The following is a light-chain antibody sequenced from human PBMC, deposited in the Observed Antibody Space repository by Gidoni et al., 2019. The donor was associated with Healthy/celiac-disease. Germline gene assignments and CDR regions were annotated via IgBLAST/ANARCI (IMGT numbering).Light chain of an antibody. CDR2: LEGSGSY. J-gene: IGLJ2*01. CDR3: ETWDSNSV. CDR1: SGHSSYI. Sequence: QPVLTQSSSASASLGSSVKLTCTLSSGHSSYIIAWHQQQPGKAPRYLMKLEGSGSYNKGSGVPDRFSGSSSGADRYLTISNLQFEDEADYYCETWDSNSVFGGGTKLTV. V-gene: IGLV4-60*02.